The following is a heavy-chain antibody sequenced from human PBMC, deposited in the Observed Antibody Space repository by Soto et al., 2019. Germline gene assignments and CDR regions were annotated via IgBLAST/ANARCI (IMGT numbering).Heavy chain of an antibody. J-gene: IGHJ4*02. Sequence: QVQLVQSGPEVKKPGASVKVSCKTSGYIFTTYSIAWVRQAPGQGLEWMGWINTYNGNTHYTQKFQDGVTVTTDTSTATAYMELSSLTSDDTAVYFCARGPQTSDFWGQGTLITVSS. CDR1: GYIFTTYS. CDR3: ARGPQTSDF. V-gene: IGHV1-18*01. CDR2: INTYNGNT. D-gene: IGHD2-2*01.